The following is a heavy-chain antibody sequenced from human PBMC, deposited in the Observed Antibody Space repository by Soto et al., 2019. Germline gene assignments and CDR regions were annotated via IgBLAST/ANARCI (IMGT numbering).Heavy chain of an antibody. V-gene: IGHV3-30*18. CDR3: AKDLGSGSYLFDAFDI. D-gene: IGHD1-26*01. J-gene: IGHJ3*02. CDR2: ISYDGSNK. CDR1: GFTFSNYG. Sequence: PGGSLRLSCAASGFTFSNYGMHWVRQAPGKGLEWVAVISYDGSNKYYADSVKGRLTISRDNSKNTLYLQMNSLRAEDTAVYYCAKDLGSGSYLFDAFDIWGQGTMVTVSS.